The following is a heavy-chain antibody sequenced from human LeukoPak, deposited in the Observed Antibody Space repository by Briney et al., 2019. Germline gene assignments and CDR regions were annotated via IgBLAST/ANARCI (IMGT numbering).Heavy chain of an antibody. D-gene: IGHD6-13*01. J-gene: IGHJ4*02. Sequence: PGRSLRLSCAASGFTFSNYAMHWVRQAPGKGLEGVAVISYDGSNKYYADSVKGRFTISRDNSKNTVYLQMNSLRAEDTAVYYCARYPRRSSQTGYFDYWGQGTLVTVSS. V-gene: IGHV3-30*04. CDR3: ARYPRRSSQTGYFDY. CDR1: GFTFSNYA. CDR2: ISYDGSNK.